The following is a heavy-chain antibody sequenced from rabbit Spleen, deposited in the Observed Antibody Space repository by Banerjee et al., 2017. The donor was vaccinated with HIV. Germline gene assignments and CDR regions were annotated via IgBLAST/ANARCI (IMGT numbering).Heavy chain of an antibody. V-gene: IGHV1S45*01. J-gene: IGHJ4*01. CDR1: GFSFSSNW. CDR2: IAGSSSGFT. CDR3: ARDSAAMTMVITGYYFNL. D-gene: IGHD2-1*01. Sequence: LEESGGGLVKPGGTLTLTCTVSGFSFSSNWICWVRQAPGKGLEWISCIAGSSSGFTYSATWAKGRFTCSKTSSTTVTLQMTSLTVADTATYFCARDSAAMTMVITGYYFNLWGPGTLVTVS.